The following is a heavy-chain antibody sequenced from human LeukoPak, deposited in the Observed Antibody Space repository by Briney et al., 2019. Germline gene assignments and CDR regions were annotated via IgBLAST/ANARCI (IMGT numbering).Heavy chain of an antibody. CDR1: GFTFTTYW. J-gene: IGHJ4*02. Sequence: GGSLRLSCVASGFTFTTYWMTWVRQAPGKGLEWVASIKTDGSQTYCLDSVKGRFTISRDNAKNSVSLEMNSLRADDTALYYCARDYGYSNAWIGAPFDYWGQGTLVSVSS. CDR2: IKTDGSQT. CDR3: ARDYGYSNAWIGAPFDY. D-gene: IGHD6-19*01. V-gene: IGHV3-7*01.